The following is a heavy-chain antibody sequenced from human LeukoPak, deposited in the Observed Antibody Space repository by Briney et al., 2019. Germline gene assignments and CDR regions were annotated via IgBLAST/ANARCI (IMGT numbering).Heavy chain of an antibody. CDR3: ARVEGELLRYYYYGMDV. CDR1: GYTFTSYG. J-gene: IGHJ6*02. CDR2: ISAYNGNT. Sequence: ASVKVSCKASGYTFTSYGISWVRQAPGQGLEWMGWISAYNGNTNYAQKLQGRVTMTTDTSTSTAYMGLRSLRSDDTAVYYCARVEGELLRYYYYGMDVWGQGTTVTVSS. D-gene: IGHD1-26*01. V-gene: IGHV1-18*01.